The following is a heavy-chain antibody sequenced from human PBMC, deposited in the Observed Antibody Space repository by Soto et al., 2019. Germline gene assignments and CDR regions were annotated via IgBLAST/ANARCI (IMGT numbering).Heavy chain of an antibody. CDR1: GFTFSRYA. J-gene: IGHJ6*02. CDR2: ISYDGSNK. Sequence: GGSLRLSCAVSGFTFSRYAMSWVRQAPGKGLEWVAVISYDGSNKYYADSVKGRFTISRDNSKNTLYLQMNSLRAEDTAVYYCARANYYYGMDVWGQGTTVTVSS. V-gene: IGHV3-30-3*01. CDR3: ARANYYYGMDV.